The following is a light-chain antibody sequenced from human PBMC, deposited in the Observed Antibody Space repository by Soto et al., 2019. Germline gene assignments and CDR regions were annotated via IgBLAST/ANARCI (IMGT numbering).Light chain of an antibody. CDR2: GNS. CDR3: QSYDSSLSVSL. Sequence: QSVLTQPPSVSGAPGQRVTISYTGSSSNIGAGYDVHWYQQLPGTAPKLLIYGNSNRPSGVPDRFSGSKSGTSASLAITGLQAEDEADYYCQSYDSSLSVSLFGGGTKLTVL. CDR1: SSNIGAGYD. J-gene: IGLJ2*01. V-gene: IGLV1-40*01.